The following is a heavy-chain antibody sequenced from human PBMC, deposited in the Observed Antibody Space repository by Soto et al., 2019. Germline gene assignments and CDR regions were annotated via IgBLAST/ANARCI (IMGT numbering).Heavy chain of an antibody. CDR1: GFSLSTTGVG. V-gene: IGHV2-5*02. CDR3: VRQDWYNTDYYFDL. Sequence: QITVKESGPKLVKPSQTLTLTSPFSGFSLSTTGVGVSWVRQPPGKAPERLALIYWDDDKRYRPSLKSRLSITKDTAKAQVVFTLTNMDPVDTATYYCVRQDWYNTDYYFDLWGRGTLVTVSS. D-gene: IGHD1-1*01. CDR2: IYWDDDK. J-gene: IGHJ2*01.